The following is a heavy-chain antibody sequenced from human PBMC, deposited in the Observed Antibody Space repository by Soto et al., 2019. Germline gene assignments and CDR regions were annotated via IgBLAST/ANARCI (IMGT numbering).Heavy chain of an antibody. Sequence: WIRQHPGKGLEWIGYIYYSGSTYYNPSLKSRVTIPVDTSKNQLSLKLSTVTAADTAVYYCARGAFDDILTGYYYYFDYWGQGTLVTVSS. CDR2: IYYSGST. J-gene: IGHJ4*02. D-gene: IGHD3-9*01. CDR3: ARGAFDDILTGYYYYFDY. V-gene: IGHV4-31*02.